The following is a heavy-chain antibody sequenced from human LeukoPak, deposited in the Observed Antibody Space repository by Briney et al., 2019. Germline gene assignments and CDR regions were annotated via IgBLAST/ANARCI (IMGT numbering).Heavy chain of an antibody. V-gene: IGHV3-15*01. J-gene: IGHJ6*02. CDR2: IKDKTAGGA. CDR1: GLNFNNAW. D-gene: IGHD2-15*01. CDR3: TRHSDKYCSGSNCYVYNFYGLDV. Sequence: PGGSLRLSCEVSGLNFNNAWMSWVRQGPGKGLEWVGRIKDKTAGGADYAAAVKGRFTISRDDSKNILYLQMNSLKTEDTAVYYCTRHSDKYCSGSNCYVYNFYGLDVWGQGTTVTVSS.